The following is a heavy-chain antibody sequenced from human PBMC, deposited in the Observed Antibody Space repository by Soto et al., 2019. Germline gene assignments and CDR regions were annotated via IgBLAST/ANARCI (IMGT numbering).Heavy chain of an antibody. CDR1: GGSISSYY. V-gene: IGHV4-59*01. D-gene: IGHD3-3*01. J-gene: IGHJ5*02. Sequence: PSETLSLTCTVSGGSISSYYWSWIRQPPGKGLEWIGYIYYSGSTNYNPSLKSRVTISVDTSKNQFSLKLSSVTAADTAVYYCARVDAACYDFWSGYCPGWFDPWGQGTLVTVSS. CDR2: IYYSGST. CDR3: ARVDAACYDFWSGYCPGWFDP.